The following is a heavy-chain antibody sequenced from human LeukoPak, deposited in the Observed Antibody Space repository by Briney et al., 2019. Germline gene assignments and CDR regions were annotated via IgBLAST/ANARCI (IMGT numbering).Heavy chain of an antibody. CDR3: ARPAATGYYFDY. J-gene: IGHJ4*02. V-gene: IGHV4-38-2*01. CDR2: IYHSGST. D-gene: IGHD2-15*01. CDR1: GYSISSGYY. Sequence: PSETLFLTCAVSGYSISSGYYWGWIRQPPGKGLEWIGSIYHSGSTYYNPSLKSRVTISVDTSKNQFSLKLSSVTAADTAAYYCARPAATGYYFDYWGQGTLVTVSS.